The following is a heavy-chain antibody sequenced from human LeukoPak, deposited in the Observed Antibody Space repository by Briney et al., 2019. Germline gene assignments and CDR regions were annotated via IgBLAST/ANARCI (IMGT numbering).Heavy chain of an antibody. Sequence: GGSLRLSCAASGFTFGSYAMSWVRQAPGKGLEWVSAISGSGGSTYYADSVKGRFTISRDNSKNTLYLQMNSLRAEDTAVYYCAEYPRYGYSYGFIDYWGQGTLVTVSS. CDR3: AEYPRYGYSYGFIDY. D-gene: IGHD5-18*01. J-gene: IGHJ4*02. CDR1: GFTFGSYA. V-gene: IGHV3-23*01. CDR2: ISGSGGST.